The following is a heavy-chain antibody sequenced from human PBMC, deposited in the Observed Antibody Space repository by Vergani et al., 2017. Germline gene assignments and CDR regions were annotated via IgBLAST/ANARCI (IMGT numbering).Heavy chain of an antibody. Sequence: QVQLQESGPGLVKPSETLSLTCAVYGGSFSGYYGSWIRQPPGKGLEWIGEINHSGSTNYNPSLKSRVTISVDTSKNQFSLKLSSVPAEDPAVYYCARGELPFDPWGQGTLVTVSS. CDR2: INHSGST. CDR1: GGSFSGYY. J-gene: IGHJ5*02. V-gene: IGHV4-34*01. D-gene: IGHD1-1*01. CDR3: ARGELPFDP.